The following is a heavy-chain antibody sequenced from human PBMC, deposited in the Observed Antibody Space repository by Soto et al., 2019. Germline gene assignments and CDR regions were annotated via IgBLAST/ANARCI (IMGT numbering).Heavy chain of an antibody. V-gene: IGHV3-23*01. CDR2: ISSSGGST. CDR1: GFKFSSFV. CDR3: AKVPGSSCWYVGLGAMYYFDY. D-gene: IGHD6-19*01. Sequence: EVQLLESGGGLVQPGGSLRLSCAASGFKFSSFVMSWVRQAPGKGLEWVSGISSSGGSTFYADSVKGRCTISRDNSNNTLYLQMSSLRAEDTAVYYCAKVPGSSCWYVGLGAMYYFDYWGQGARVTVSS. J-gene: IGHJ4*02.